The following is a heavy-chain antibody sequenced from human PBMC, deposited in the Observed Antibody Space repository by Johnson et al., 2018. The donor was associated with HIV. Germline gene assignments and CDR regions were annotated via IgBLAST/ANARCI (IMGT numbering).Heavy chain of an antibody. V-gene: IGHV3-64*01. D-gene: IGHD2-2*01. CDR3: ARGIQPDAFDI. J-gene: IGHJ3*02. CDR2: ISSNGGST. Sequence: EVQLVESGGGLVQPGGSLRLSCAASGFTFSSYAMHWVRQAPGKGLEYVSAISSNGGSTYYANSVKGRVTISRDNSKNTLYLQMNSLRAEDTAVYYCARGIQPDAFDIWGQGTMVTISS. CDR1: GFTFSSYA.